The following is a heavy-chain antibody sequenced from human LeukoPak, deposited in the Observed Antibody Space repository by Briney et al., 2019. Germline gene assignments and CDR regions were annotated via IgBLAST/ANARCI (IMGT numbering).Heavy chain of an antibody. CDR2: INHGRST. CDR3: ARHRKPAITMIRGVTRGGAIDY. Sequence: SETLSLTCAVYAGSFSGYYWTWIRQPPGKGLEWIGEINHGRSTNYNPSLKSRVTISLDTSKNQFSLQLSSVTAADTAVYYCARHRKPAITMIRGVTRGGAIDYWGQGTLVTVSS. D-gene: IGHD3-10*01. V-gene: IGHV4-34*01. J-gene: IGHJ4*02. CDR1: AGSFSGYY.